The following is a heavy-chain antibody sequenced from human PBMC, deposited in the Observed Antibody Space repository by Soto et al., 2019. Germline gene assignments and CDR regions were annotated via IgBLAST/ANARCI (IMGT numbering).Heavy chain of an antibody. V-gene: IGHV3-23*01. CDR3: AKDGLYCSGGSCHNWLDP. CDR1: GFTFSSYA. CDR2: ISGSGGST. J-gene: IGHJ5*02. Sequence: GGSLRLSCAASGFTFSSYAMSWVRQAPGKGLEWVSAISGSGGSTYYADSVKGRFTISRDNSKNTLYLQMNSLRAEDTAVYYCAKDGLYCSGGSCHNWLDPWGQGTLVTVSS. D-gene: IGHD2-15*01.